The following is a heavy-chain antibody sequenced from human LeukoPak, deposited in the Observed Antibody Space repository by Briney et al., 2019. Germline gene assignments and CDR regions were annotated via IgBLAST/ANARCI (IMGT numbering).Heavy chain of an antibody. D-gene: IGHD6-13*01. CDR3: ARGQQLEAYFDY. J-gene: IGHJ4*02. Sequence: SETLSLTCAVYGGSFSGYYWSWIRQPPGKGLEWIGEINHSGSTNYNPSLKSRATISVDTSKNQFSLKLSSVTAADTAVYYCARGQQLEAYFDYWGQGTLVTVSS. CDR2: INHSGST. CDR1: GGSFSGYY. V-gene: IGHV4-34*01.